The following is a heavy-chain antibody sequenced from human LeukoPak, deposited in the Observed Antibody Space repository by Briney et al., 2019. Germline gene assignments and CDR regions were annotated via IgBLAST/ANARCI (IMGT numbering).Heavy chain of an antibody. V-gene: IGHV1-8*01. CDR1: GYTFTSYD. CDR2: MNPNSGNT. Sequence: ASVKVSCKASGYTFTSYDINWVRQATGQGLEWMGWMNPNSGNTGYAQKFQGRVTMTRNTSISTAYMELSSLRSEDTAVYYCARVESYDFWSGYYYYYMDVWGKGTTVTVSS. J-gene: IGHJ6*03. D-gene: IGHD3-3*01. CDR3: ARVESYDFWSGYYYYYMDV.